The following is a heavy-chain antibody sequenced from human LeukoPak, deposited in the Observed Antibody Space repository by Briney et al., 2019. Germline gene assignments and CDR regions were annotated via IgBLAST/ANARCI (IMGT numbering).Heavy chain of an antibody. CDR1: GGTFSSYA. CDR2: IIPIFGTA. V-gene: IGHV1-69*13. D-gene: IGHD4-17*01. CDR3: ARGGDTVTTPSGYFDY. Sequence: GASVKVSCKASGGTFSSYAISWVRQAPGQGLEWMGGIIPIFGTANYAQKFQGRVTITADESTSTAYMELSSLRSEDTAVYYCARGGDTVTTPSGYFDYWGQGTLVTVSS. J-gene: IGHJ4*02.